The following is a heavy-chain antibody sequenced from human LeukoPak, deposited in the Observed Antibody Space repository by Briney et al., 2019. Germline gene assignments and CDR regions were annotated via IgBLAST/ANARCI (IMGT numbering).Heavy chain of an antibody. J-gene: IGHJ4*02. CDR1: GGSFSGYY. V-gene: IGHV4-34*01. CDR2: INHSGST. Sequence: SETLSLTCAVSGGSFSGYYWSWIRQPPGKGLEWIGEINHSGSTNYNPSLKSRVTISVDTSKNQFSLKLSSVTAADTAVYYCAKTDLPYYYGSGSTWGQGTLVTVSS. CDR3: AKTDLPYYYGSGST. D-gene: IGHD3-10*01.